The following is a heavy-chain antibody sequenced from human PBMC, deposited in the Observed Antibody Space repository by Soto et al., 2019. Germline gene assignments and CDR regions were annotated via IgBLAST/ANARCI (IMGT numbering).Heavy chain of an antibody. V-gene: IGHV4-30-4*01. CDR2: IYYSGST. CDR3: ARGAGYYYYYGMDV. CDR1: GGSISSGDYY. J-gene: IGHJ6*02. Sequence: PSETLSLTCTVSGGSISSGDYYWSWIRQPPGKGLEWIGYIYYSGSTYYNPSLKSRVTISVDTSKNQFSLKLSSVTAADTAVYYCARGAGYYYYYGMDVWGQGTTVTVSS.